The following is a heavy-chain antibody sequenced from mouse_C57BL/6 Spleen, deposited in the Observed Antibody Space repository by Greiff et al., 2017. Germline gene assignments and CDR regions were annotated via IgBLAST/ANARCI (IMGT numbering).Heavy chain of an antibody. D-gene: IGHD1-1*01. CDR1: GYSFTGYY. Sequence: VQLQQSGHELVKPGASVKISCKASGYSFTGYYMNWVKQSPEKSLEWIGEINPSTGGTTYNQKFKAKATLTVDKSSSTAYIQLSSLTSVDSAVYYCARDYYCSSYAMDYWGQGTSVTVSS. J-gene: IGHJ4*01. V-gene: IGHV1-42*01. CDR3: ARDYYCSSYAMDY. CDR2: INPSTGGT.